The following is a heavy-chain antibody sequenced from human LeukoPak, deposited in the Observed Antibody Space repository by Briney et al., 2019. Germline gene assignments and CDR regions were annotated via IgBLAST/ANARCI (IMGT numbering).Heavy chain of an antibody. CDR3: ARACSMTTCNFDY. Sequence: PGGSLRLSCAASGSTFSSYWMSWVRQAPGKGLEWVANIKQDGSENLYVDSVKGRFTISRDNAKNSLFLQMNSLRAEDTAVYYCARACSMTTCNFDYWGQGTLVTVSS. CDR2: IKQDGSEN. D-gene: IGHD6-13*01. CDR1: GSTFSSYW. V-gene: IGHV3-7*01. J-gene: IGHJ4*02.